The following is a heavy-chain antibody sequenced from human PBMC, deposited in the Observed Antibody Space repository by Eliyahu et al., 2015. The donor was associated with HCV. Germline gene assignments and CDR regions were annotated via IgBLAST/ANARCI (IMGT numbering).Heavy chain of an antibody. J-gene: IGHJ6*02. CDR1: GGTINNYA. D-gene: IGHD3-9*01. V-gene: IGHV1-69*01. CDR3: ARDRAEYYDILIRDLDYYHNGMDV. CDR2: IIPVFGTP. Sequence: QVHLVQSGAEVRRPGSSVKVSCKASGGTINNYAISWVRQAPGQGLEWVGGIIPVFGTPYYTQKFQGRATITADESTDTVYMDLSSLRSDDTAVYFCARDRAEYYDILIRDLDYYHNGMDVWGQGTTVTVSS.